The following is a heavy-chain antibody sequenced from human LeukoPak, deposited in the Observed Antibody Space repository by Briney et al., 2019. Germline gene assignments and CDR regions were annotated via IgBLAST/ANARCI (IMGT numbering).Heavy chain of an antibody. Sequence: GGSLRLSCAASGFTFRSYAMSWVRQAPGKGLEWVSSISSSSSYIYYADSVKGRFTISRDNAKNSLYLQMNSLRAEDTAVYYCARAPHALDSSGYYSYFDYWGQGTLVTVSS. CDR1: GFTFRSYA. CDR3: ARAPHALDSSGYYSYFDY. J-gene: IGHJ4*02. V-gene: IGHV3-21*01. CDR2: ISSSSSYI. D-gene: IGHD3-22*01.